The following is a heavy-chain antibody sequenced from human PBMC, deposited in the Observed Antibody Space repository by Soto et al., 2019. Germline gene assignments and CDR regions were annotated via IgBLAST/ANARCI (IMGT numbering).Heavy chain of an antibody. D-gene: IGHD3-22*01. V-gene: IGHV1-8*01. Sequence: ASVNVSCKSSGYTFTSYYINWVRQATGQGLEWMGWMNPNSGNTGYAQKFQGRVTMTRNTSISTAYMELSSLRSEDTAVYYCARGPILSTMTRDYWGQGTLVTVSS. J-gene: IGHJ4*02. CDR2: MNPNSGNT. CDR3: ARGPILSTMTRDY. CDR1: GYTFTSYY.